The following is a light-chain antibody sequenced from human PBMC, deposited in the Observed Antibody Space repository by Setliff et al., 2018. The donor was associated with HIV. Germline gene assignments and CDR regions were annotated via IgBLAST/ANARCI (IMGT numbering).Light chain of an antibody. Sequence: QSVLTQPPSASGSPGQSVAISCTGTSSDIGSHNHVSWYQQYPGKAPKLVIYELSQRPSGVPDRFSGSKSGNTASLTVSGLQAEDEADYYCASYAGDGVHDIYVFGTGTKVTVL. J-gene: IGLJ1*01. CDR3: ASYAGDGVHDIYV. V-gene: IGLV2-8*01. CDR1: SSDIGSHNH. CDR2: ELS.